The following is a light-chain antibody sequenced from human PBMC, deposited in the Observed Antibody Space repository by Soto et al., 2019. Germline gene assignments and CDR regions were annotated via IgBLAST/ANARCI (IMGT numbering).Light chain of an antibody. CDR1: QSISSW. J-gene: IGKJ1*01. V-gene: IGKV1-5*03. CDR2: KAS. Sequence: DIQSTQSPSTLSASVGDRVTVTCRASQSISSWLAWYQQKAGKAPKLLIYKASALESGVPSRFSGSGSGTEFTLTISSLEPEDFATYYCQHYNTYPWTFGQGTKVDI. CDR3: QHYNTYPWT.